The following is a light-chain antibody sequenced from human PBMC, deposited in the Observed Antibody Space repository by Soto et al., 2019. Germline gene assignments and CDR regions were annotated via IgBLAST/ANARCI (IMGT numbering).Light chain of an antibody. CDR1: QSISSW. V-gene: IGKV1-5*03. CDR2: KAS. J-gene: IGKJ1*01. CDR3: HQYNHWLTWT. Sequence: DIQMTQSPSILSASVGDRVTITCRASQSISSWLAWYQQKPGKAPNLLIHKASHLESGVPSRFSGSGSGTEFTLTISSLQPGDFAVYYCHQYNHWLTWTFVQGTKVDIK.